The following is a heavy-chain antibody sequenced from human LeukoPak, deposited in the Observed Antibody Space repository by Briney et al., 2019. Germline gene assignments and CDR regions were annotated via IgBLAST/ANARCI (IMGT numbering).Heavy chain of an antibody. CDR2: IYYSGST. CDR3: ARHGDSSGRGFDY. Sequence: SETLSLTCTVSGGSISSYYWSWIRQPPGKGLEWIGYIYYSGSTNYNPSLKSRVTISVDTSKNQFSLKLSSVTAADTAVYYCARHGDSSGRGFDYWGQGTLVTVSP. J-gene: IGHJ4*02. V-gene: IGHV4-59*08. CDR1: GGSISSYY. D-gene: IGHD3-22*01.